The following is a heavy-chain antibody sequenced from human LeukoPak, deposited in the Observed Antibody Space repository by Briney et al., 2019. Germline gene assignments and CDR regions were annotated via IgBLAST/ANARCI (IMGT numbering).Heavy chain of an antibody. V-gene: IGHV4-39*01. CDR1: GGSISSSSYY. Sequence: SEALSLTCTVSGGSISSSSYYWGWIRQPPGKGLEWIGSIYYSGSAYYNPSLKSRVTISVDTSKNQFSLKLSSVTAADTAVYYCARLTSYYYYGMDVWGQGTTVTVSS. J-gene: IGHJ6*02. CDR2: IYYSGSA. CDR3: ARLTSYYYYGMDV. D-gene: IGHD3-10*01.